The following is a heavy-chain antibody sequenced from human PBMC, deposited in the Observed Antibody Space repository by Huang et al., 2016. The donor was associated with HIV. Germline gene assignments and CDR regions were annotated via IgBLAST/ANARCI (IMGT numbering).Heavy chain of an antibody. CDR3: ARGIRYFGVVAYFDY. V-gene: IGHV3-48*02. CDR1: GFTFSRYG. CDR2: INSSSSTI. Sequence: EVQLVESGGGLVQPGGSLRLSCAASGFTFSRYGIDWVRQGPGKGLGWVSYINSSSSTIYYADSVKGRFTISRDNAKNSLFLQMNSLRDEDTAVYYCARGIRYFGVVAYFDYWGQGALVTVSS. J-gene: IGHJ4*02. D-gene: IGHD3-3*01.